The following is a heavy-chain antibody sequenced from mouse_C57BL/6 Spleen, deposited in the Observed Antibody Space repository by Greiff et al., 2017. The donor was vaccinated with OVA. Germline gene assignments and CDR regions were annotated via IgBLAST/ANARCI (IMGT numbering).Heavy chain of an antibody. CDR1: GYTFTDYY. V-gene: IGHV1-26*01. CDR2: INPNNGGT. J-gene: IGHJ2*01. Sequence: VQLQQSGPELVKPGASVKISCKASGYTFTDYYMNWVKQSNGKSLEWIGDINPNNGGTSYNQKFKGKATLTVDKSSSTAYMELRSLTSEDSAVYYCARRDGYYNYWGQGTTLTVSS. CDR3: ARRDGYYNY. D-gene: IGHD2-3*01.